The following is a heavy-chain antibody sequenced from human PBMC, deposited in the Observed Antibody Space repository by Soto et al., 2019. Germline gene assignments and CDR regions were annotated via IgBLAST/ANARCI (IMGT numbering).Heavy chain of an antibody. CDR2: ISSSSSTI. J-gene: IGHJ3*02. CDR1: GFTFSSYS. V-gene: IGHV3-48*01. Sequence: GGSLRLSCAASGFTFSSYSMNWVRQAPGKGLEWVSYISSSSSTIYYADSVKGRFTISRDNAKNSLYLQMNSLRAEDTAVYYCAREVADRGVTAFDIWGQGTMVTVSS. D-gene: IGHD6-6*01. CDR3: AREVADRGVTAFDI.